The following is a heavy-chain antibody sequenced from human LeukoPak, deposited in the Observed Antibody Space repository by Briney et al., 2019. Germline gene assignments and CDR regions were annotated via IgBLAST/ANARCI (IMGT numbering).Heavy chain of an antibody. CDR1: GYTFTSYG. CDR2: ISAYNGNT. CDR3: ARARLGELSDDY. D-gene: IGHD3-16*02. V-gene: IGHV1-18*01. J-gene: IGHJ4*02. Sequence: ASVKVSCKASGYTFTSYGISWVRQAPGQGLEWMGWISAYNGNTSYAQKLQGRVTMTTDTSTSTAYMELRSLRSDDTAVYYCARARLGELSDDYWGQGTLVTVSS.